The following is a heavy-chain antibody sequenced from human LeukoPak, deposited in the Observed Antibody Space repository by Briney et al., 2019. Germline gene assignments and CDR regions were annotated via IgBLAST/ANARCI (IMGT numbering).Heavy chain of an antibody. V-gene: IGHV3-23*01. D-gene: IGHD3-16*01. CDR3: AKWEPYIAGGGY. CDR2: ISNSGAKT. J-gene: IGHJ4*02. CDR1: GFTFSTSG. Sequence: GGSLRLSCAASGFTFSTSGMSWVRQAPGKGLEWISTISNSGAKTYYADSVKGRFTISRDNSKNTLYLQMNSLRAEDTALYYCAKWEPYIAGGGYWGQGTLVTVSS.